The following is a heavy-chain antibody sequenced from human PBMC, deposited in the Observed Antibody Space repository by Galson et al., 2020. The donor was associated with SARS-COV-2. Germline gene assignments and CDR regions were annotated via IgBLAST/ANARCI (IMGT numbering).Heavy chain of an antibody. J-gene: IGHJ4*02. CDR1: GYSFTSYW. V-gene: IGHV5-10-1*01. D-gene: IGHD3-16*01. Sequence: KVSCRGSGYSFTSYWISWVRQMPGKGLEWMGRIDPSDSYTNYSPSFQGHVTISADKSISTAYLQWSSLKASDTAMYYCARQGYDYVCGSPYYWGQGTLVTVSS. CDR3: ARQGYDYVCGSPYY. CDR2: IDPSDSYT.